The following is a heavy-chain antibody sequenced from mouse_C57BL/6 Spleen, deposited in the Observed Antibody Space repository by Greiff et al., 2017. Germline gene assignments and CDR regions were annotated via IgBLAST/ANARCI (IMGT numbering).Heavy chain of an antibody. V-gene: IGHV5-4*01. CDR2: ISDGGSYT. J-gene: IGHJ2*01. CDR3: ARDGGGNYFDY. CDR1: GFTFSSYA. Sequence: EVQGVESGGGLVKPGGSLKLSCAASGFTFSSYAMSWVRQTPEKRLEWVATISDGGSYTYYPANVKGRFTISRDNAKNNLYLQMSHLKSEDTAMYYCARDGGGNYFDYWGQGTTRTVSS.